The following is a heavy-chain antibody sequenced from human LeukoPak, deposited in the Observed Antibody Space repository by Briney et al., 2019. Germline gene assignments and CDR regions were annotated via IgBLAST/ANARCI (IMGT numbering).Heavy chain of an antibody. J-gene: IGHJ4*02. Sequence: ASVKVSCKASGYTFTGYYMHWVRQAPGQGLEWMGWINPNSGGTNYAQKFQGRVTMTRDTSISTAYMELSRLRSDDTAVYYCATKYSGSYYSFFDYWGQGILVTVSS. CDR1: GYTFTGYY. D-gene: IGHD1-26*01. CDR3: ATKYSGSYYSFFDY. V-gene: IGHV1-2*02. CDR2: INPNSGGT.